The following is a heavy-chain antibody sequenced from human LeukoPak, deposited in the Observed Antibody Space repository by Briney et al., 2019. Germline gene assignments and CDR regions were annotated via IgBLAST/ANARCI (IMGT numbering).Heavy chain of an antibody. CDR2: IYNSGST. J-gene: IGHJ4*02. V-gene: IGHV4-61*02. CDR3: ARQTFGVLYFDS. Sequence: PSQTLSLTCIVSGGSISRGSYYWNWIRQPAGKGLEWMGRIYNSGSTNYNPSLKSRVTIATDMSKNQVSLRLSSVTAADTAVYYCARQTFGVLYFDSWGQGTLAILSS. CDR1: GGSISRGSYY. D-gene: IGHD3-10*01.